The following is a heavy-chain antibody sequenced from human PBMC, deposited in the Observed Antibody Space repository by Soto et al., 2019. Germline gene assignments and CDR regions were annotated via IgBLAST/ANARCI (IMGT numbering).Heavy chain of an antibody. CDR1: GGTFSSYA. J-gene: IGHJ4*02. Sequence: SVKVSCKASGGTFSSYAISWVRQAPGQGLEWMGGIIPIFGTANYAQKFQGRVTITADESTSTAYMELSSLRSEDTAVYYCARVRDGYNNHFYFDYWGQGTLVTVSS. V-gene: IGHV1-69*13. D-gene: IGHD4-4*01. CDR2: IIPIFGTA. CDR3: ARVRDGYNNHFYFDY.